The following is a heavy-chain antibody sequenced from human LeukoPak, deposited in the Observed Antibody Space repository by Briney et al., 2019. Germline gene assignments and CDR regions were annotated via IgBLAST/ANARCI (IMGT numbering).Heavy chain of an antibody. CDR3: AREDDIAVAGTPAFDI. CDR2: IIPIFGTA. V-gene: IGHV1-69*06. Sequence: SVKVSCKASGGTFSSYVISWVRQAPGQGLEWMGGIIPIFGTANYAQKFQGRVTITADKSTSTAYMELSSLRSEDTAVYYCAREDDIAVAGTPAFDIWGQGTMVTVSS. J-gene: IGHJ3*02. CDR1: GGTFSSYV. D-gene: IGHD6-19*01.